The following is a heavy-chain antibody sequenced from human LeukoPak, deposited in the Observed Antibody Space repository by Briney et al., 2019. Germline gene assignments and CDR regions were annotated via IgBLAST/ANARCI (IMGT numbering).Heavy chain of an antibody. CDR3: AKEYSGYDLGLYYYYYMDV. D-gene: IGHD5-12*01. J-gene: IGHJ6*03. CDR1: GFTFSSYG. V-gene: IGHV3-30*02. Sequence: PGGSLRLSCAASGFTFSSYGMHWVRQAPGKGLEWVAFIRYDGSNKYYADSVKGRFTISRDNSKNTLYLQMNSLRAEDTAVYYCAKEYSGYDLGLYYYYYMDVWGKGTTVTISS. CDR2: IRYDGSNK.